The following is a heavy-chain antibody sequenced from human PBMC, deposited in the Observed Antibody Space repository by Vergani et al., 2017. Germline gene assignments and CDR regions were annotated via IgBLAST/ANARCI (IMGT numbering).Heavy chain of an antibody. CDR1: DSSIMTNPY. CDR3: ARHRGAGGFFPSSYFYGMGV. Sequence: QVQLQESGPGLVKPSETLTLPCDVSDSSIMTNPYWGWFRQSPGKGLEWIGCIHHSGDTHYNSSLKSRVSISIVSSSKFSLSLTSVTAADTAIYYCARHRGAGGFFPSSYFYGMGVWGHGTTVTVSS. D-gene: IGHD3-10*01. CDR2: IHHSGDT. V-gene: IGHV4-38-2*01. J-gene: IGHJ6*02.